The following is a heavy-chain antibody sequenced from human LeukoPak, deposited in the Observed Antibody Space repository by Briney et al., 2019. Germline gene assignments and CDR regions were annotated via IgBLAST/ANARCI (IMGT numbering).Heavy chain of an antibody. D-gene: IGHD3-22*01. J-gene: IGHJ3*02. CDR2: IYYSGST. Sequence: SETLSLTCTVSSGSISSYYWSWIRQPPGKGLEWIGYIYYSGSTNYNPSLKSRVTISVDTSKNQFSLKLSSVTAADTAVYYCARRYKYYYDSSGSCAFDIWGQGTMVTVSS. CDR1: SGSISSYY. V-gene: IGHV4-59*08. CDR3: ARRYKYYYDSSGSCAFDI.